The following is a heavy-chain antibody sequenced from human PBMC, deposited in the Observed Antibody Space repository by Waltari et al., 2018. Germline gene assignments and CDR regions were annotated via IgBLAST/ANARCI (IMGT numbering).Heavy chain of an antibody. CDR2: VIPILGTA. V-gene: IGHV1-69*05. Sequence: QVQLVQSGAEVKKPGSSVKVSCKASGGTFSSYAISWVRPAPGQGLEWMGGVIPILGTANYAQKFQGRVTMTTDEATSTAYMELSSLRSEDTAVYYCASAPPPCSSRANWVDPWGQGTLVTVSS. D-gene: IGHD6-6*01. CDR3: ASAPPPCSSRANWVDP. J-gene: IGHJ5*02. CDR1: GGTFSSYA.